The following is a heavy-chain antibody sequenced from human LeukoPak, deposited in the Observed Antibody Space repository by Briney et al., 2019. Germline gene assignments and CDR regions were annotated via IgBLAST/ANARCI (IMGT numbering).Heavy chain of an antibody. Sequence: SVKVSCKASGGTFSSYAISWVRQAPGQGLEWMGRIIPIFGTANYAQKFQGRVTITTDESTSTAYMELSSLRSEDTAVYYCARDSWRARSTMIVVPGWFDPWGQGTLVTVSS. CDR3: ARDSWRARSTMIVVPGWFDP. CDR1: GGTFSSYA. CDR2: IIPIFGTA. J-gene: IGHJ5*02. V-gene: IGHV1-69*05. D-gene: IGHD3-22*01.